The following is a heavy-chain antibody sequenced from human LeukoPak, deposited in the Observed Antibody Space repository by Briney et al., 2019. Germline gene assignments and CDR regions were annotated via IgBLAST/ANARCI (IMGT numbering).Heavy chain of an antibody. CDR2: IIPIFGTA. CDR1: GGTFSIYD. CDR3: AKDRLLNCRGDCYIFDY. Sequence: GASVKVSCKASGGTFSIYDIFWVRQAPGQGLEWMGGIIPIFGTAKYAQKFQGRVTITADKSTSTAYMEVSSLGSDDTAVYYCAKDRLLNCRGDCYIFDYWGQGTVVTVSS. J-gene: IGHJ4*02. D-gene: IGHD2-21*02. V-gene: IGHV1-69*06.